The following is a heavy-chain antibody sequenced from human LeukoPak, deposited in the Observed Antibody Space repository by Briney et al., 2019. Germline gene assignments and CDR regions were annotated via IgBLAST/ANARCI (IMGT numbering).Heavy chain of an antibody. Sequence: GASVKVSCKASGYTFTGYYMHWVRQAPGQGLEWMGWINPNSGGTNYAQKFQGRVTMTRDTSISTAYMELSRLRSDDTAVYYCARVVSDFDWLYYYYMDVWGKGTTVTISS. V-gene: IGHV1-2*02. CDR1: GYTFTGYY. D-gene: IGHD3-9*01. CDR2: INPNSGGT. CDR3: ARVVSDFDWLYYYYMDV. J-gene: IGHJ6*03.